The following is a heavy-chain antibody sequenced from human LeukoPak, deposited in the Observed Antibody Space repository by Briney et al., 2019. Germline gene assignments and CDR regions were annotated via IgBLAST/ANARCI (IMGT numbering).Heavy chain of an antibody. J-gene: IGHJ4*02. CDR1: GLSVADYG. CDR2: IDWSGEST. V-gene: IGHV3-20*04. CDR3: TRDLSASWYSLAY. D-gene: IGHD2-2*01. Sequence: GGSLRLSCAASGLSVADYGMSWVRQAPGKGLEWVSSIDWSGESTGYADSVKGRFTISRDNVENALYLQMNSLRAEDTGLYFCTRDLSASWYSLAYWGRGTLVTVSS.